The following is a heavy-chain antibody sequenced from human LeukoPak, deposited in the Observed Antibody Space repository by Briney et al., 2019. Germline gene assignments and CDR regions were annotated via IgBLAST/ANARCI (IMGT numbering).Heavy chain of an antibody. CDR1: GFTLSNYW. V-gene: IGHV3-74*03. CDR3: ARDYRSGAPDFLDS. D-gene: IGHD1-14*01. CDR2: INEPGTWP. Sequence: GGSLRLSCAASGFTLSNYWVHWVRQAPGEGLVWVSRINEPGTWPTYEDSVRGRFTISRDNSKNTLFLEMNSLRVDDTAVYYCARDYRSGAPDFLDSWGQGTLVTVSS. J-gene: IGHJ4*02.